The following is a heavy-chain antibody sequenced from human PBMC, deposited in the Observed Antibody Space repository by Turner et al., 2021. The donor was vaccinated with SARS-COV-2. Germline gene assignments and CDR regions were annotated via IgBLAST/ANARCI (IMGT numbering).Heavy chain of an antibody. J-gene: IGHJ5*02. CDR2: FDPEDGET. CDR1: GYTLIELS. D-gene: IGHD2-8*01. CDR3: ATAPPYCTNGVCPSWFDP. Sequence: QVQLVQSGAAVKTSGASVKASCKASGYTLIELSMHWVRQAPGKGLEWMGGFDPEDGETIYAHKFQGRVTMTEDTSTDTDYMELSSLRSEDTAVYYCATAPPYCTNGVCPSWFDPWGQGTLVTVSS. V-gene: IGHV1-24*01.